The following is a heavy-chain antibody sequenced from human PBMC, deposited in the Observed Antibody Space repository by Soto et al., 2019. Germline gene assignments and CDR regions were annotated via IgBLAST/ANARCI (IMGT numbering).Heavy chain of an antibody. CDR3: ARDSARYYYDSRPGSFDI. Sequence: SETLSLTCSVSGGSVSSGSYYWSWIRQPPGKGLEWIGYIYYSGSTNYNPSLKSRVTISVDTSKNQFSLKLSSVTAADTAVYYCARDSARYYYDSRPGSFDIWGQGTMVTVSS. V-gene: IGHV4-61*01. J-gene: IGHJ3*02. D-gene: IGHD3-22*01. CDR2: IYYSGST. CDR1: GGSVSSGSYY.